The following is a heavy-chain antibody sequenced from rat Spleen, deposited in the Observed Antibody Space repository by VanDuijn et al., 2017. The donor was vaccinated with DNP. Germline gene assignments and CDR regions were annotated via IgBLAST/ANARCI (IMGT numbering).Heavy chain of an antibody. D-gene: IGHD1-10*01. CDR1: GFAFSNFG. CDR3: TTGQLLDY. CDR2: INYDGYST. Sequence: EVQLVESGGGLVQPGRSLKLSCVASGFAFSNFGMHWIRQAPTKGLEWIASINYDGYSTFYRDSMKGRFTISRDNAKSTLYLQMDSLRSEDTATYYCTTGQLLDYWGQGVMVTVSS. V-gene: IGHV5-29*01. J-gene: IGHJ2*01.